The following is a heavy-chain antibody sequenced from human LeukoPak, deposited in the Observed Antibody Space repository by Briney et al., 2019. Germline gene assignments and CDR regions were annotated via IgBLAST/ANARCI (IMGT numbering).Heavy chain of an antibody. V-gene: IGHV3-23*01. CDR2: ISGSGGST. CDR3: AKDRLQDYYDRSGYYYPGNAFDI. J-gene: IGHJ3*02. CDR1: GFTFSSYA. D-gene: IGHD3-22*01. Sequence: GGSLRLSCAASGFTFSSYAMSWVRQAPGKGLEWVSAISGSGGSTYYADSVKGRFTISRDNSKNTLYLQMNSLRAEDTAVYYRAKDRLQDYYDRSGYYYPGNAFDIWGQGTMVTVSS.